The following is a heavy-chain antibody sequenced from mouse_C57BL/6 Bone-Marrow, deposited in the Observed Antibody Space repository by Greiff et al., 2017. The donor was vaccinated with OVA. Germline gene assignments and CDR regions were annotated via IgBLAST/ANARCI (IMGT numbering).Heavy chain of an antibody. CDR2: IYPYNGVS. D-gene: IGHD3-3*01. J-gene: IGHJ2*01. CDR1: GYSFTGYY. V-gene: IGHV1-31*01. CDR3: ESGTGFDY. Sequence: EVMLVESGPELVKPGASVKISCKASGYSFTGYYMHWVKQSHGNILDWIGYIYPYNGVSSYNQKFKGKATLTVEKSSSTAYIELRSVTSEDSAVYYCESGTGFDYWGQGTTLTVSS.